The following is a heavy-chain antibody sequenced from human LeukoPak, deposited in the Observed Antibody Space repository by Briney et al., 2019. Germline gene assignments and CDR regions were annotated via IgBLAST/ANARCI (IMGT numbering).Heavy chain of an antibody. D-gene: IGHD2-8*01. CDR1: GFTLSSYW. Sequence: PGGSLRLSCAASGFTLSSYWMHWVRQAPGKGLVWVSRINSDGSSTNYADLVKGQFTISRDNAKNTLYLQMNSLRAEDTAVYYCARTNRGPFDFWGQGALVTVSS. CDR2: INSDGSST. J-gene: IGHJ4*02. V-gene: IGHV3-74*01. CDR3: ARTNRGPFDF.